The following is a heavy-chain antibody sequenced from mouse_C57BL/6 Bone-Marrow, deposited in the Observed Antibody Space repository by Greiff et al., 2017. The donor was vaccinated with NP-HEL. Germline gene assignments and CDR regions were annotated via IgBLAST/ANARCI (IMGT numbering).Heavy chain of an antibody. CDR2: IRNKANGYTT. V-gene: IGHV7-3*01. J-gene: IGHJ2*01. Sequence: EVKVVESGGGLVQPGGSLSLSCAASGFTFTDYYMSWVRQPPGKALEWLGFIRNKANGYTTEYSASVKGLFTISRDNSQSILYLQMNALRAEDSATYYCARYGDYVYYFDYWGQGTTLTVSS. CDR3: ARYGDYVYYFDY. CDR1: GFTFTDYY. D-gene: IGHD2-4*01.